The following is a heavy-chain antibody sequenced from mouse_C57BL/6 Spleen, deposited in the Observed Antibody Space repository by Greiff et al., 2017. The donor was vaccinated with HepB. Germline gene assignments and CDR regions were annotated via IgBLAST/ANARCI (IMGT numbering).Heavy chain of an antibody. CDR1: GYTFTSYG. CDR3: ARFKVARWVPMDY. V-gene: IGHV1-58*01. Sequence: VHVKQSGAELVRPGSSVKMSCKTSGYTFTSYGINWVKQRPGQGLEWIGYIYIGNGYTEYNEKFKGKATLTSDTSSSTAYMQLSSLTSEDSAIYFCARFKVARWVPMDYWGQGTSVTVSS. J-gene: IGHJ4*01. CDR2: IYIGNGYT. D-gene: IGHD1-1*01.